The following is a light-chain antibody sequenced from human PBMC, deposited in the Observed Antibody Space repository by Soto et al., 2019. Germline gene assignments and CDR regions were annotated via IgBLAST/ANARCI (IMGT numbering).Light chain of an antibody. Sequence: QSALTQPPSASGSPGQSVTMSCTGTSSDVGGYNYVSWYQQHPGKAPKLIIYEVINRSSGVSTRFSGSKSGNTASLTISGLQAEDEADYYCSSSTSSNTFVFGTGTKLTLL. CDR1: SSDVGGYNY. V-gene: IGLV2-14*01. CDR2: EVI. J-gene: IGLJ1*01. CDR3: SSSTSSNTFV.